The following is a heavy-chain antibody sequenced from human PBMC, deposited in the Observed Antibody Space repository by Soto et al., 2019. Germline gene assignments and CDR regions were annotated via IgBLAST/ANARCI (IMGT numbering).Heavy chain of an antibody. J-gene: IGHJ6*02. Sequence: GESLKISCKGSGYNFAFDWIAWVRPMPGKGLEWMGIIYPGDSDTIYSPSFQGQVTFSADKSTSTAYLQWSSLKASDTAMYYCARQGSNGAYYYYGMDVWGQGTTVTVSS. CDR1: GYNFAFDW. V-gene: IGHV5-51*01. CDR3: ARQGSNGAYYYYGMDV. CDR2: IYPGDSDT. D-gene: IGHD2-8*01.